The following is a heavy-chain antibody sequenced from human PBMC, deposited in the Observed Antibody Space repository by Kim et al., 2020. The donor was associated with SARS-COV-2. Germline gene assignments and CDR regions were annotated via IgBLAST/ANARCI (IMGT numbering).Heavy chain of an antibody. CDR1: GYTFTSYA. J-gene: IGHJ5*02. CDR3: ARDRGLRSIWFGPNNWFDP. D-gene: IGHD3-10*01. V-gene: IGHV1-3*01. Sequence: ASVKVSCKASGYTFTSYAMHWVRQAPGQRLEWMGWINAGNGNTKYSQKFQGRVTITRDTSASTAYMELSSLRSEDTAVYYCARDRGLRSIWFGPNNWFDPWGQGTLVTVSS. CDR2: INAGNGNT.